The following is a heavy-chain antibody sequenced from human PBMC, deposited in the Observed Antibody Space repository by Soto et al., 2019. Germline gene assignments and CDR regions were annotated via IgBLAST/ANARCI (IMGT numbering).Heavy chain of an antibody. CDR2: ISSSSSTI. Sequence: EVQLVESGGRLVQPGGSLRLSSAASGFTLSSYSMNWARQAPGKGLEWVSYISSSSSTIYYADSVKGRFTISRDNAKNSLYLQMNSLRDEDTAVYYCVRGGAFKIDYWGQGTLVTVSS. D-gene: IGHD3-16*01. CDR1: GFTLSSYS. V-gene: IGHV3-48*02. CDR3: VRGGAFKIDY. J-gene: IGHJ4*02.